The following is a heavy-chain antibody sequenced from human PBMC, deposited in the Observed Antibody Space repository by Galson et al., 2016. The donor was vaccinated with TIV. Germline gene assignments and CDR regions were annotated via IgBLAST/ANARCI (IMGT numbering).Heavy chain of an antibody. CDR1: GASITGSGYY. D-gene: IGHD3-10*01. Sequence: LSLTCSVSGASITGSGYYWSWIRQADGKGLEWIGRIRSSGSANYHPSLQNRITVSLDTSKNQFSLGLTSVTAADTAVYFCARKDVNSPLSYFFDYWGQGALVTVSS. V-gene: IGHV4-61*02. CDR2: IRSSGSA. CDR3: ARKDVNSPLSYFFDY. J-gene: IGHJ4*02.